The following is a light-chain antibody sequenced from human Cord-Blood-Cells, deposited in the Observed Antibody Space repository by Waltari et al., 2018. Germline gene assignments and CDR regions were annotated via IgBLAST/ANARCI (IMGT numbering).Light chain of an antibody. CDR3: QQYNSYPS. CDR2: KAS. Sequence: DIQMTQSPSTLSASVGARVTITCRASQSISSWLVWYQQKPGKAPKLLIYKASSLESGVPSRFSGSGSGTEFTLTISSLQPDDFATYYCQQYNSYPSFGQGTKLEIK. J-gene: IGKJ2*01. CDR1: QSISSW. V-gene: IGKV1-5*03.